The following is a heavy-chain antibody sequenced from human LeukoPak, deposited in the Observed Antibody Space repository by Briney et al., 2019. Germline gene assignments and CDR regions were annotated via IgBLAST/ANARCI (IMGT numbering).Heavy chain of an antibody. V-gene: IGHV3-23*01. J-gene: IGHJ4*02. Sequence: GGSLRLSCAASGFTFSSYAMSWVRQAPGKGLEWVSAISGSGGSTYYADSVKGWFTISRDNSKNTLYLQMNSLRAEDTAVYYCAKAMVRGVMRPDHFGYWGQGTLVTVSS. CDR2: ISGSGGST. CDR3: AKAMVRGVMRPDHFGY. CDR1: GFTFSSYA. D-gene: IGHD3-10*01.